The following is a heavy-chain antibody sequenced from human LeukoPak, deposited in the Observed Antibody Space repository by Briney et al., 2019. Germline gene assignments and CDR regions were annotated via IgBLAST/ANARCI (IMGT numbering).Heavy chain of an antibody. CDR3: ARGGLSGYSHFDY. CDR2: ISSSGSTI. CDR1: GFTFSSYE. Sequence: PGGSLRLSCAASGFTFSSYEMNWVRQAPGKGLEWVSYISSSGSTIYYADSVKGRFTISRDNAKNSLCLQMNSLRAEDTAVYYCARGGLSGYSHFDYWGQGTLVTVSS. V-gene: IGHV3-48*03. J-gene: IGHJ4*02. D-gene: IGHD3-22*01.